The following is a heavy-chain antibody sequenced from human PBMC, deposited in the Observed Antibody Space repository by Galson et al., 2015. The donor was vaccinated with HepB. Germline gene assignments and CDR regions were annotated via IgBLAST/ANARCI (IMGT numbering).Heavy chain of an antibody. V-gene: IGHV3-23*01. CDR3: AKWESYFDP. CDR2: ISGSADTT. J-gene: IGHJ4*02. Sequence: SLRLSCAASGFTFSTYGMNWVRQAPGKGLEWVSAISGSADTTLYADSVRGRFTISRDNSKNTLYLQMSSLRAEDTAIYYCAKWESYFDPWGQGTLVTVSS. CDR1: GFTFSTYG. D-gene: IGHD1-26*01.